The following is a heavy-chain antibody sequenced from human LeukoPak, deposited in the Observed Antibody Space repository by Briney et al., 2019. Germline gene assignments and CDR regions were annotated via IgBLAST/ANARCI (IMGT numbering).Heavy chain of an antibody. J-gene: IGHJ5*02. V-gene: IGHV3-30*03. D-gene: IGHD5-12*01. CDR2: ISYDGSNK. Sequence: PGGSLRLSCAASGFTFSSYGMHWVRQAPGKGLEWVAVISYDGSNKCYADSVKGRFTISRDNAKNSLYLQMNSLRAEDTAVYYCARARGYDWFDPWGQGTLVTVSS. CDR3: ARARGYDWFDP. CDR1: GFTFSSYG.